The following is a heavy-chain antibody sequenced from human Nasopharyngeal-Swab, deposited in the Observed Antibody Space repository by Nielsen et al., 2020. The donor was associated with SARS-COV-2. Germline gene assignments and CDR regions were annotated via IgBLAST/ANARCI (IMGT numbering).Heavy chain of an antibody. Sequence: VRQAPGKGLEWVAVIWYDGSNKYYADSVKGRFTISRDNSKNTLYLQMNSLRAEDTAVYYCARLSLAAAGDNWFDPWGQGTLVTVSS. CDR3: ARLSLAAAGDNWFDP. CDR2: IWYDGSNK. V-gene: IGHV3-33*01. D-gene: IGHD6-13*01. J-gene: IGHJ5*02.